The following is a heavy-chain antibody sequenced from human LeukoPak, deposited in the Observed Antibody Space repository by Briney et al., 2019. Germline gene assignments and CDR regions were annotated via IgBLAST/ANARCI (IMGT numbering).Heavy chain of an antibody. Sequence: PGGSLRLSCAASGFTFSSYGMHWVRQAPGKGLEWVAVISYDGSNKYYADSVKGRFTISRDNSKNTLYLQMNSLRAEDTAVYYCARDVYDSGRGAFDIFGQGTMVTVSS. CDR1: GFTFSSYG. D-gene: IGHD3-10*01. CDR2: ISYDGSNK. CDR3: ARDVYDSGRGAFDI. J-gene: IGHJ3*02. V-gene: IGHV3-30*03.